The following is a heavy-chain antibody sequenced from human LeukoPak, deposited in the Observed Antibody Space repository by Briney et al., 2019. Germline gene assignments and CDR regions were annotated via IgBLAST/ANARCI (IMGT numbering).Heavy chain of an antibody. CDR3: ARHRDYYDT. D-gene: IGHD3-22*01. CDR1: GASINNNF. J-gene: IGHJ4*01. CDR2: IYSSGSA. Sequence: SETLSLTCTVSGASINNNFWTWLRQPPGKGLEWIGYIYSSGSANYSPSLKSRVIISGDTSKNQISLNLTSVTAADTAVYFCARHRDYYDTWGHGTLVTVSS. V-gene: IGHV4-59*08.